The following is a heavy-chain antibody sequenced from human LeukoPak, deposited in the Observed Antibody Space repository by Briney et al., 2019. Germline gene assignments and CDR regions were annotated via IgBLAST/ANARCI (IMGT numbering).Heavy chain of an antibody. CDR1: GYTFTTYG. V-gene: IGHV1-18*01. CDR2: ISAYNGNT. J-gene: IGHJ4*02. CDR3: ARDWCGVDCYSSWFFDY. D-gene: IGHD2-21*02. Sequence: ASVKVSCKVSGYTFTTYGIRWVRQAPGQGLEWMGWISAYNGNTNYAQKLQGRVIMTTDTSTSTAYMELRSLRSDDTAVYYCARDWCGVDCYSSWFFDYWGRGTLVSVSS.